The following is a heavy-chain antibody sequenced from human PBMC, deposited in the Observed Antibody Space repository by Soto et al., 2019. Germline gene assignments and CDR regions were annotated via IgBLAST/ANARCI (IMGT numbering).Heavy chain of an antibody. CDR1: GFTFSSYG. V-gene: IGHV3-30*18. J-gene: IGHJ6*02. CDR3: VKDGSSGWPYYYGMDV. CDR2: ISYDGSKK. Sequence: GGSLRLSCAASGFTFSSYGMHWVRHAPGKGLEWVSVISYDGSKKYYADSVKGRFTISRDNSKNTLYLQMSSLRAEDTAVYYCVKDGSSGWPYYYGMDVWGQGNTVTVSS. D-gene: IGHD6-19*01.